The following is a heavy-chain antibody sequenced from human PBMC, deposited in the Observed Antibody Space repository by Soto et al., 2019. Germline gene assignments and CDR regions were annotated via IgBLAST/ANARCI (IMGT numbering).Heavy chain of an antibody. J-gene: IGHJ4*02. CDR2: ISYDGSNK. CDR1: GFTFSSYA. V-gene: IGHV3-30-3*01. CDR3: ARANSVITPCDY. D-gene: IGHD2-15*01. Sequence: GGSLRLSCAASGFTFSSYAMHWVRQAPGKGLEWVAVISYDGSNKYYADSVKGRFTISRDNSKNTLYLQMNSLGAEDTAVYYWARANSVITPCDYWGQETLVTVSS.